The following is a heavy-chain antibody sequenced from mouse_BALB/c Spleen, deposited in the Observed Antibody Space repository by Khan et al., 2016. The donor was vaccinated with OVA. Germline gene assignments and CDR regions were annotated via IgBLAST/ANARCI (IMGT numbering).Heavy chain of an antibody. CDR2: IHYSGST. Sequence: EVQLQESGPGLVKPSQSLTLTCTVTGYSITSDYAWNWIRQFPGSKLEWMGYIHYSGSTSYNPSLKSRISITRDTSKNQFFLQLNSVTTEDAATYYCARRSDWGEGTTVTVSS. D-gene: IGHD1-3*01. CDR3: ARRSD. V-gene: IGHV3-2*02. CDR1: GYSITSDYA. J-gene: IGHJ1*01.